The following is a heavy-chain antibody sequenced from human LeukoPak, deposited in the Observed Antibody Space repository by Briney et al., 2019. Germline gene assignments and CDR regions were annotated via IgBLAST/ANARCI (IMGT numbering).Heavy chain of an antibody. D-gene: IGHD4-17*01. CDR1: GGSFSGYY. J-gene: IGHJ4*02. Sequence: SETLSLTCAVYGGSFSGYYWSWIRQPPGKGLEWIGEINHSGGTNYNPSLKSRVTISVDTSKNQFSLKLSSVTAADTAVYYCARVGTVTTPDYWGQGTLVTVSS. CDR2: INHSGGT. V-gene: IGHV4-34*01. CDR3: ARVGTVTTPDY.